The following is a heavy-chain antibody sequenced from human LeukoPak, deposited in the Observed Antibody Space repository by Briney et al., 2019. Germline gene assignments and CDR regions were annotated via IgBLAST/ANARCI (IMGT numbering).Heavy chain of an antibody. CDR2: IYYSGST. CDR1: GGSISSYY. Sequence: SETLSLTCTVSGGSISSYYWCWIRQPPGKGLEWIGYIYYSGSTNYNPSLKSRVTISVDTSKNQFSLKLSSVTAADTAVYYCAREVYSSGYYLAFDYWGQGTLVTVSS. V-gene: IGHV4-59*01. D-gene: IGHD3-22*01. CDR3: AREVYSSGYYLAFDY. J-gene: IGHJ4*02.